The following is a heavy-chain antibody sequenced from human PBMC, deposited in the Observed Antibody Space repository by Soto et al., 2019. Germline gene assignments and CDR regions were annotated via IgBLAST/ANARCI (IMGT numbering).Heavy chain of an antibody. J-gene: IGHJ4*02. Sequence: GGSLRLSCAASGFTFSSSAMSWVRQAPGKGLEWVSTISGSGGSTYYADSVKGRFTISRDNAKNSLYLQMNSLRAEDTAVYYCAPGGFDYWGQGTLVTVSS. CDR3: APGGFDY. CDR2: ISGSGGST. V-gene: IGHV3-23*01. CDR1: GFTFSSSA.